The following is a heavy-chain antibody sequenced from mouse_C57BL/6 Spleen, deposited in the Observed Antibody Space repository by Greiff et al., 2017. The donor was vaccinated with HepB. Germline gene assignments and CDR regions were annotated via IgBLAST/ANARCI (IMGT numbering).Heavy chain of an antibody. J-gene: IGHJ2*01. CDR2: ISYDGSN. Sequence: EVQVVESGPGLVKPSQSLSLTCSVTGYSITSGYYWNWIRQFPGNKLEWMGYISYDGSNNYNPSLKNRISITRDTSKNQFFLKLNSVTTEDTATYYCARVGTNWGHFDYWGQGTTLTVSS. CDR1: GYSITSGYY. V-gene: IGHV3-6*01. CDR3: ARVGTNWGHFDY. D-gene: IGHD4-1*01.